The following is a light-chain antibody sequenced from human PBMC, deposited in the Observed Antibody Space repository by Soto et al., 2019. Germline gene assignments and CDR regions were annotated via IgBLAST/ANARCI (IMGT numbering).Light chain of an antibody. J-gene: IGKJ1*01. CDR2: GAS. Sequence: IVLTQSPGTLSLSPGERTTLSCRASQSISRYLAWYQQKPGQGPRLLIYGASSRATGIPDRFSGSGSGTDFTLTISRLEPEDFAVYYCQQYATSPQTFGQGTKVDIK. V-gene: IGKV3-20*01. CDR3: QQYATSPQT. CDR1: QSISRY.